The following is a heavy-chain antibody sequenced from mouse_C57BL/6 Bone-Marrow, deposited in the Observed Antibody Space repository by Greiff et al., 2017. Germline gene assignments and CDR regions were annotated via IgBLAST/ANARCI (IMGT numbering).Heavy chain of an antibody. Sequence: EVMLVESGGGLVKPGRSLKLSCAASGFTFSDYGMHWVRQAPEKGLEWVAYISSGSSTIYYADTVKGRFTISRDNGKNTLLLQMTSLRSEDTAMYYCARRIYYYGSSYGYAMDYWGQGTSVTVSS. J-gene: IGHJ4*01. CDR2: ISSGSSTI. CDR1: GFTFSDYG. V-gene: IGHV5-17*01. D-gene: IGHD1-1*01. CDR3: ARRIYYYGSSYGYAMDY.